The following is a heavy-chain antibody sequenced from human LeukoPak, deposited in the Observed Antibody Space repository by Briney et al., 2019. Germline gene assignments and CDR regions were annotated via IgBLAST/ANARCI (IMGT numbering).Heavy chain of an antibody. CDR2: ISAYNGNT. Sequence: ASVKVSCKASGYTFTSYGISWVRQAPGQGLEWMGWISAYNGNTNYAQKLQGRVTMTTDTSTSTAYMELWSLRSDDTAVYYCARDGDYGTGSYYRGCIDSWGQGTPVTVSP. D-gene: IGHD3-10*01. J-gene: IGHJ4*02. CDR3: ARDGDYGTGSYYRGCIDS. V-gene: IGHV1-18*01. CDR1: GYTFTSYG.